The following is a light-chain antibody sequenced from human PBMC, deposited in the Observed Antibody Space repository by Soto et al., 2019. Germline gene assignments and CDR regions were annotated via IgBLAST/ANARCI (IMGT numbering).Light chain of an antibody. CDR2: EVT. CDR1: SSDVGGYNY. CDR3: SSHAGDNTYV. V-gene: IGLV2-8*01. Sequence: ALTQPPSASGSPGQSVTISCTGTSSDVGGYNYVSWYQQHPGKAPKLMIYEVTKRPSGVPDRFSGSKSGNTASLTVSGHQAEDEADYFCSSHAGDNTYVFGTGTKVTVL. J-gene: IGLJ1*01.